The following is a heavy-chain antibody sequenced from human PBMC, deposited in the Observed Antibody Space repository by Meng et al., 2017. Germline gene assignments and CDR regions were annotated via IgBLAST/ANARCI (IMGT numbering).Heavy chain of an antibody. Sequence: QLQLQESGPGLVKPSETLSLTCIVSGGSISSSTYYWGWIRQPPGKGLEWIGSISDSGNTYYSPSLRSRVTISVHTSKNQFSLKPTSVAAADMAVYYCATSISGWYYFNFWGQETLVTVSS. J-gene: IGHJ4*02. CDR2: ISDSGNT. CDR3: ATSISGWYYFNF. CDR1: GGSISSSTYY. D-gene: IGHD6-19*01. V-gene: IGHV4-39*01.